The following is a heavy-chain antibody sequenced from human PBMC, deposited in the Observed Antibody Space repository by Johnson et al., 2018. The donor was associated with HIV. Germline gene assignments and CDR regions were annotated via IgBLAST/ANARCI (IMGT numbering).Heavy chain of an antibody. CDR1: GLTFSSYA. V-gene: IGHV3-30*04. CDR3: ARVATFGVVISDAFDI. Sequence: QVQLVESGGGVVRPGGSLRLSCAASGLTFSSYAMHWVRQAPGKGLDWVAVISYDGSNKYYADSVKGRFTISRDTSKNTLYLQMNSLRSEDTAVYYCARVATFGVVISDAFDIWGQGTMVTVSS. J-gene: IGHJ3*02. D-gene: IGHD3-3*01. CDR2: ISYDGSNK.